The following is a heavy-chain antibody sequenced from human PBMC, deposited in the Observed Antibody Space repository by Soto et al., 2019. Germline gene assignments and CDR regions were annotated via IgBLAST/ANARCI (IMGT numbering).Heavy chain of an antibody. V-gene: IGHV4-31*03. D-gene: IGHD6-19*01. J-gene: IGHJ5*02. CDR3: ARSGIAVAGTLS. CDR2: IYYSGST. Sequence: SETLSLTCTVSGGSISSGGYYWSWIRQHPGKGLEWIGYIYYSGSTYYNPSLKSRVTISVDTSKNQFSLKLSSVTAADTAVYYGARSGIAVAGTLSWGQGTLVTVSS. CDR1: GGSISSGGYY.